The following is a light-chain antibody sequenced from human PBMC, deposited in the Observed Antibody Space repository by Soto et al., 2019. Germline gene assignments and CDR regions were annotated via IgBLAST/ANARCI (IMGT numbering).Light chain of an antibody. CDR2: DAS. Sequence: DIQMSRSPSTLSASIGDRVTITCRASQNIKNWIAWYQQKPGKAPKFLIYDASTLESGVPSRFSGSGFGTEFSLTISSLQPADFGSYYCQQMPTLGQGTKVYIK. V-gene: IGKV1-5*01. CDR1: QNIKNW. J-gene: IGKJ1*01. CDR3: QQMPT.